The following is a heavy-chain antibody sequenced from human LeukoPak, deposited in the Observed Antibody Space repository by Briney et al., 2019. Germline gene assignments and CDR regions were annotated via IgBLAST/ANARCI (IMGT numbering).Heavy chain of an antibody. Sequence: PGESLRLSCAASGFTVSSNYMNWVRQAPGKGPEWVSAIYIGGNTYYADSVKGRFTISRDNSKNTLYLQMNSLRAEDTAVYYCARDRSPDAFDIWGHGTKVTVSS. CDR2: IYIGGNT. J-gene: IGHJ3*02. CDR3: ARDRSPDAFDI. D-gene: IGHD3-22*01. V-gene: IGHV3-66*02. CDR1: GFTVSSNY.